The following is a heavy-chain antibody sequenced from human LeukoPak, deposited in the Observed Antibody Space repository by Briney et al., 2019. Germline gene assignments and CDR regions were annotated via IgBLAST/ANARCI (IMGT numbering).Heavy chain of an antibody. CDR1: GASISSSNYY. CDR3: ARDTAEYYDYVWGSYRAYFDY. CDR2: IYSSGNT. J-gene: IGHJ4*02. Sequence: SETLSLTCAVSGASISSSNYYWGWVRQSPGKGLEWIGNIYSSGNTYYNASLKSRVTMYIDTSKNQFSLKLSSVTAADTAVYYCARDTAEYYDYVWGSYRAYFDYWGQGTLVTVSS. V-gene: IGHV4-39*07. D-gene: IGHD3-16*02.